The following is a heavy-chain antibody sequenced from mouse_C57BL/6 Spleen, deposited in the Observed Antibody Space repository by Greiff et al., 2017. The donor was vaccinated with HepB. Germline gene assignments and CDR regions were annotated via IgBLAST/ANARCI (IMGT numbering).Heavy chain of an antibody. J-gene: IGHJ4*01. D-gene: IGHD2-12*01. CDR3: ARRDIYYYYAMDY. Sequence: QVQLQQPGAELVRPGSSVKLSCKASGYTFTSYWMDWVKQRPGQGLEWIGNIYPSDSETHYNQKFKDKATFTVDKSSSTAYMQLSSLTSEDSAVYYCARRDIYYYYAMDYWGQGTSVTVSS. V-gene: IGHV1-61*01. CDR2: IYPSDSET. CDR1: GYTFTSYW.